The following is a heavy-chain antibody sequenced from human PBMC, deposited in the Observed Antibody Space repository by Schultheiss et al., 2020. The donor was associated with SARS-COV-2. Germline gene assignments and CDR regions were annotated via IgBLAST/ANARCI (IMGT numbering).Heavy chain of an antibody. D-gene: IGHD6-13*01. CDR1: GFTFSSYG. J-gene: IGHJ4*02. CDR3: TSSQLVHEDY. Sequence: GESLKISCAASGFTFSSYGMHWVRQASGKGLEWVGRIRSKANSYATAYAASVKGRFTISRDDSKNTAYLQMNSLKTEDAAVYYCTSSQLVHEDYWGQGTLVTVSS. V-gene: IGHV3-73*01. CDR2: IRSKANSYAT.